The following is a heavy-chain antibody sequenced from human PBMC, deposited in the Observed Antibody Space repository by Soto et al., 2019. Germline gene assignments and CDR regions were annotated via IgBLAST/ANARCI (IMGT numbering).Heavy chain of an antibody. D-gene: IGHD4-4*01. J-gene: IGHJ4*02. Sequence: PSETLSLTSTVPGASSGSSSYYWGWIRQPPGKGLEWIGSIYYRGSTYYNPSLKSRVTISVDTSENQFSLKLSSVTAADTAVYYCAILAVIYSKSFEYSGKEILVNLSS. CDR1: GASSGSSSYY. CDR2: IYYRGST. CDR3: AILAVIYSKSFEY. V-gene: IGHV4-39*01.